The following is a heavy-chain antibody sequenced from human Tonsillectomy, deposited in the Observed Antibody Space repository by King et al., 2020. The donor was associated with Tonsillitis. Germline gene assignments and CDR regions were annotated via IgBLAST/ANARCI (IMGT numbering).Heavy chain of an antibody. Sequence: LQLQESGSRLVMPSQTLSLTCTVSGGSISSDTYSWSWIRQPPGKGLEWIGYIFYSGSAYYNPSFKSRVTLSVDRSKNQFSLKLKSVTAADTAMYYCARAANDFDWLLNPWFDPWGQGTLVTVSS. CDR3: ARAANDFDWLLNPWFDP. V-gene: IGHV4-30-2*01. CDR2: IFYSGSA. D-gene: IGHD3-9*01. J-gene: IGHJ5*01. CDR1: GGSISSDTYS.